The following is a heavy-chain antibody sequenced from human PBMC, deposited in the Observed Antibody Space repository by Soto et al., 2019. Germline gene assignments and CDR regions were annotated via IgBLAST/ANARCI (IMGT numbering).Heavy chain of an antibody. V-gene: IGHV3-21*01. D-gene: IGHD2-21*01. J-gene: IGHJ4*02. CDR3: ARDSVWTFDY. CDR1: GFTFSTYS. CDR2: ISSSSSFI. Sequence: PGGSLRLSCAASGFTFSTYSMNWVRQAPGRGLEWVSSISSSSSFIYYADSVKGRFTISRDNAKNSLFLQMSSLRAEDTGVYYCARDSVWTFDYWGQGTLVTVSS.